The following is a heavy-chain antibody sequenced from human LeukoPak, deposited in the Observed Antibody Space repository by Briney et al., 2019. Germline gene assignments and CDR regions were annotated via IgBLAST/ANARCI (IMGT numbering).Heavy chain of an antibody. D-gene: IGHD3-3*01. V-gene: IGHV3-30*01. CDR3: ARDLPPYYDFWSGRLDY. CDR2: ISYDGSNK. Sequence: PGGSLRLSCAASGFTFSSYAMQWVRQAPGKGGEWVAVISYDGSNKYYADSVKGRFTISRDNSKNPLYLQMNSLRADDTAVYYCARDLPPYYDFWSGRLDYWGQGTLVTVSS. CDR1: GFTFSSYA. J-gene: IGHJ4*02.